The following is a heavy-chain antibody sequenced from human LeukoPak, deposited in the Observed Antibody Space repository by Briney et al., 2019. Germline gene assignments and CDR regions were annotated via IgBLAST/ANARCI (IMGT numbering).Heavy chain of an antibody. CDR3: AKGGHADS. CDR1: GFTFSTYD. J-gene: IGHJ4*02. Sequence: GGSLRLSCAASGFTFSTYDMSWVRQAPGQGLEYVSVIGADGGSIEYTDAVKGRFTISRDNSINALYLQMNSLRVEDTAVYYCAKGGHADSWGQGTLVTVSS. CDR2: IGADGGSI. V-gene: IGHV3-23*01.